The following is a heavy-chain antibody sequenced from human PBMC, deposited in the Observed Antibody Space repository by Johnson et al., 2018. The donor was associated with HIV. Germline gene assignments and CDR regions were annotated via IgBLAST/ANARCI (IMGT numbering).Heavy chain of an antibody. Sequence: VQVVESGGGLVKPGGSLRLSCAASGFTFSNAWMSWVRQAPGKGLEWVSAISGSGGSTYYADSVKGRFTISRDNSKNTLYLQMNSLRAEDTAVYYCAAYGSGDGEAFDSWGQGTMVTVSS. CDR3: AAYGSGDGEAFDS. CDR1: GFTFSNAW. J-gene: IGHJ3*02. D-gene: IGHD3-10*01. CDR2: ISGSGGST. V-gene: IGHV3-23*04.